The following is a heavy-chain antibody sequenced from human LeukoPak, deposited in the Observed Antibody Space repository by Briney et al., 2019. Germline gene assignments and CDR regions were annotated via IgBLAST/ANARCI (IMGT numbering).Heavy chain of an antibody. J-gene: IGHJ4*02. D-gene: IGHD6-19*01. CDR3: ARDGGGPLDSGGWFLDY. V-gene: IGHV3-30-3*01. CDR1: GFTFTYYA. CDR2: VSNDGSNQ. Sequence: GGSLRLSCAASGFTFTYYAMHWVRQAPGKGLEWVSVVSNDGSNQDYTDSVKGRFIISRDDSKSTVYLQMNSLRVDDTAMYYCARDGGGPLDSGGWFLDYWGQGTLVTVSS.